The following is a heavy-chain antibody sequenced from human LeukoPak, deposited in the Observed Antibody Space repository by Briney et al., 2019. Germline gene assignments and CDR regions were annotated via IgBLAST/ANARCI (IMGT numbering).Heavy chain of an antibody. Sequence: SETLSLTWAVYRGSLSVYYWSWIRDPPRKGVEWIGEINHSGSTNYTPSLKSRVTISVDTSKNQSSLKLSSVTAADTAVYYCARGGAMITFGGVIVMGFDYWGQGTLVTVSS. D-gene: IGHD3-16*02. V-gene: IGHV4-34*01. J-gene: IGHJ4*02. CDR3: ARGGAMITFGGVIVMGFDY. CDR2: INHSGST. CDR1: RGSLSVYY.